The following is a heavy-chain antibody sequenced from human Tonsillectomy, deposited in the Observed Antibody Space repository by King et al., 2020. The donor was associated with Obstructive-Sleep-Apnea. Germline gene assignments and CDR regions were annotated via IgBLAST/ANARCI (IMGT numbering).Heavy chain of an antibody. CDR2: INPYSGGT. V-gene: IGHV1-2*02. CDR3: ATVAVATATYYFDY. D-gene: IGHD4-17*01. Sequence: VQLVESGAEVKKPGASVKVSCKASGYTFTGYHMHWVRQAPGQGLEWMGWINPYSGGTNYAQNFQGRVTMTRDTSISTAYMELSSLRSDDTAVYYCATVAVATATYYFDYWGQGTLVTVSS. J-gene: IGHJ4*02. CDR1: GYTFTGYH.